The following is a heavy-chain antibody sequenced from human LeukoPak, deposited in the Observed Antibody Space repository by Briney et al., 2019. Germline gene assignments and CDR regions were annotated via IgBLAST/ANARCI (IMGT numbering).Heavy chain of an antibody. V-gene: IGHV4-59*01. J-gene: IGHJ4*02. CDR1: GGSISSYY. D-gene: IGHD3-10*01. Sequence: SETLSLTCSVSGGSISSYYWSWIRQPPGKGLEWIGYIYYSGSTNYNPSLKSRDTISVDTSKNQFSLKLSSVTAADTAVYYCARGLTMVRAKYYFDYWGQGTLVTVSS. CDR3: ARGLTMVRAKYYFDY. CDR2: IYYSGST.